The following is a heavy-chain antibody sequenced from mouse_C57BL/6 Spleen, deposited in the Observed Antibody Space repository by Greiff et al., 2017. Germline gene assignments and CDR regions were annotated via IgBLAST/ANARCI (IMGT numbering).Heavy chain of an antibody. CDR1: GFTFSDYG. V-gene: IGHV5-17*01. CDR3: ARHYFDY. CDR2: ISSGSSTI. J-gene: IGHJ2*01. Sequence: EVKLVESGGGLVKPGGSLKLSCAASGFTFSDYGMHWVRQAPEQGLEWVAYISSGSSTIYYADTVKGRFTISRDNAKNTLFLQMTSLRSEDTARYYCARHYFDYWGQGTTLTVSS.